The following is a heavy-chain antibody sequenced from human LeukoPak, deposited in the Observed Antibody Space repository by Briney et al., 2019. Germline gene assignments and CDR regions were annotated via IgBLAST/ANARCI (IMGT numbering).Heavy chain of an antibody. CDR3: ARDVKVKAFDI. D-gene: IGHD3-16*02. CDR1: GYSIISGYY. Sequence: PSETLSLTCAVSGYSIISGYYWCWIRQPPGKGLEWIGSIYHSGSTYYNPSLKSRVTISVDTSKNQFSLKLSSVTAADTAVYYCARDVKVKAFDIWGQGTMVTVSS. J-gene: IGHJ3*02. V-gene: IGHV4-38-2*02. CDR2: IYHSGST.